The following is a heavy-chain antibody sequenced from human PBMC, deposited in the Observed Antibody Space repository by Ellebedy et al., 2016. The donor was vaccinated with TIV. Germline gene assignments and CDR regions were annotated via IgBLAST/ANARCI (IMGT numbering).Heavy chain of an antibody. D-gene: IGHD2/OR15-2a*01. CDR2: ISYDGSNK. V-gene: IGHV3-30-3*01. CDR3: ARDPFYFSLAAYYFDY. J-gene: IGHJ4*02. Sequence: GESLKISCAASGFTFSSYAMHWVRQAPGKGLEWVAVISYDGSNKYYADSVKGRFTISRDNSKNTLYLQMNSQRAEDTAVYYCARDPFYFSLAAYYFDYWGQGTLVTVSS. CDR1: GFTFSSYA.